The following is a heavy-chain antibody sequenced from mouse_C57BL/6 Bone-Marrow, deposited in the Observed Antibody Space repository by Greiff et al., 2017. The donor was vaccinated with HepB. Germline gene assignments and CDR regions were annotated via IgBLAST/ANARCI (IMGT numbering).Heavy chain of an antibody. CDR2: IYPGNSDT. Sequence: EVQVVESGTVLARPGASVKMSCKTSGYTFTSYWMHWVKQRPGQGLEWIGAIYPGNSDTSYNQKFKGKAKLTAVTSASTAYMELSSLTNEDSAVYYCTRGLRRGAWFAYGGQGTLVTVSA. D-gene: IGHD2-4*01. CDR1: GYTFTSYW. CDR3: TRGLRRGAWFAY. V-gene: IGHV1-5*01. J-gene: IGHJ3*01.